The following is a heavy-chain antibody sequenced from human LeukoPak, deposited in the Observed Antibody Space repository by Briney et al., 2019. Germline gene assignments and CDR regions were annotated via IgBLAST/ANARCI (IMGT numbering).Heavy chain of an antibody. CDR3: ATTGGDIYYYYMDV. J-gene: IGHJ6*03. D-gene: IGHD3-16*01. Sequence: ASVKVSCKASGYTFTSYDINWVRQATGQGLEWMGWMNPNSGNTGYAQKFQDRVTITADESTSTTCMELSSLKSEDTAVYYCATTGGDIYYYYMDVWGKGTTVTISS. CDR2: MNPNSGNT. V-gene: IGHV1-8*03. CDR1: GYTFTSYD.